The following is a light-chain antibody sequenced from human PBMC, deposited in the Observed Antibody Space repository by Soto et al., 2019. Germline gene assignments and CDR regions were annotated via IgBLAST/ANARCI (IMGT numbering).Light chain of an antibody. CDR1: SSDIGGYNY. CDR3: RSHEGINNLGV. CDR2: EVT. Sequence: QSALTQPPSASGSPGQSVTISCTGTSSDIGGYNYVSWYQQHPGKAPKLMIYEVTKRPSGVPDRFSGSKSGNTASLTVSGLQAEDEADYYCRSHEGINNLGVFGGGTKLTVL. J-gene: IGLJ2*01. V-gene: IGLV2-8*01.